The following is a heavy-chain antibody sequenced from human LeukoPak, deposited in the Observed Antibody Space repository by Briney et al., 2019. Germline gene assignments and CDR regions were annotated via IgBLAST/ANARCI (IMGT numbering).Heavy chain of an antibody. J-gene: IGHJ1*01. CDR3: ARGFRDDSGRGAPQH. V-gene: IGHV4-34*01. D-gene: IGHD3-10*01. CDR1: GGSFSGYY. CDR2: INHSGST. Sequence: SETLSLTCAVYGGSFSGYYWSWIRQPPGKGLEWIGEINHSGSTNYNPSLKRRVTISVDASKNQFSLKLSSVTAADTAVYYCARGFRDDSGRGAPQHWGQGTLVTVSS.